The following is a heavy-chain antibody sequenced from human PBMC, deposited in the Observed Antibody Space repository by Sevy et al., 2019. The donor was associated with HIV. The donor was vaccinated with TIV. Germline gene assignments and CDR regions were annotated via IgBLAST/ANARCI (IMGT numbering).Heavy chain of an antibody. CDR2: IIPIFGTP. D-gene: IGHD7-27*01. J-gene: IGHJ3*02. V-gene: IGHV1-69*13. CDR3: AREGGVATTGDHDAFDI. Sequence: ASVKVSCKAYGYIFNTYGITWVRQAPGQGLEWMGGIIPIFGTPNYAQKFQGRVTITADESASTAYMELSSLRSEDTALYYCAREGGVATTGDHDAFDIWGHGTLVTVSS. CDR1: GYIFNTYG.